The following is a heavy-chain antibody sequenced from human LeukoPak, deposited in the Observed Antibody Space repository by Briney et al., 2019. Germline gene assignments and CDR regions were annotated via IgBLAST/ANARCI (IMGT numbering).Heavy chain of an antibody. J-gene: IGHJ4*02. Sequence: SETLSLTCTVSGGSISSYYWSWIRQPPGKGLEWIGYIYYSGSTNYNPSLKSRVTISLDTSKNQFSLNLNSVTAADTAVYFCARPSRSAYYYDLEYWGQGTLVTVSS. CDR2: IYYSGST. V-gene: IGHV4-59*08. CDR3: ARPSRSAYYYDLEY. CDR1: GGSISSYY. D-gene: IGHD3-22*01.